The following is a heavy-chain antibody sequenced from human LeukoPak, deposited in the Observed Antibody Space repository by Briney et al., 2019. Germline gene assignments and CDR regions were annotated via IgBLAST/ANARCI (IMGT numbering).Heavy chain of an antibody. D-gene: IGHD6-13*01. CDR2: ISYDGSNK. CDR1: GFTFSSYG. J-gene: IGHJ4*02. Sequence: PGGSLRHSCAASGFTFSSYGMHWVRQAPGKGLEWVAVISYDGSNKYYADSVKGRFTISRDNSKNTLYLQMNSLRAEDTAVYYCAAAAGHDYWGQGTLVTVSS. V-gene: IGHV3-30*03. CDR3: AAAAGHDY.